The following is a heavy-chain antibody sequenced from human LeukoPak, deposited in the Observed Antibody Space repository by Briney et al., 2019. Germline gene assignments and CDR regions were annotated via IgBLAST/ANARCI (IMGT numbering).Heavy chain of an antibody. CDR3: AKGQLVGATSYYYYVMDV. D-gene: IGHD1-26*01. J-gene: IGHJ6*02. CDR1: GFTFITYA. Sequence: GGSLRLSCAASGFTFITYAMSWVRQAPGKGLEWVSGIRGNGESAYYADSVKGRFTISRDNSKNTLYLQMNSLRAEDTAVYYCAKGQLVGATSYYYYVMDVWGQGTTVTVSS. V-gene: IGHV3-23*01. CDR2: IRGNGESA.